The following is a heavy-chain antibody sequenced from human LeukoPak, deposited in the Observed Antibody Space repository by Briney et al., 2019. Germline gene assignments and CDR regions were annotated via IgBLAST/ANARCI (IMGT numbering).Heavy chain of an antibody. CDR1: GYSISSGYY. D-gene: IGHD3/OR15-3a*01. J-gene: IGHJ4*02. Sequence: PSETLSLTCTVSGYSISSGYYWGWIRQPPGKGLEWIGSIYYSGSTYYHPSLKSRVTISVDTSKNQFSLRLTSVTAADTAVYYCARQTGSGLFILPGGQGTLVTVSS. V-gene: IGHV4-38-2*02. CDR3: ARQTGSGLFILP. CDR2: IYYSGST.